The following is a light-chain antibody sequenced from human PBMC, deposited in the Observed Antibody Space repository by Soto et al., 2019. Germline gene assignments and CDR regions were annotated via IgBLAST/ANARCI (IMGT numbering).Light chain of an antibody. CDR1: QRVNSSY. V-gene: IGKV3-20*01. Sequence: EIVLTQSPDTLYLSPGEGATLSCRASQRVNSSYLAWYQQKPGQAPRLLISGASDRATGVPARVSGSGSGTDFTLTIRRLEPEDFAVYYCQQYVNSPVTLGQGTKLQIK. CDR3: QQYVNSPVT. CDR2: GAS. J-gene: IGKJ2*01.